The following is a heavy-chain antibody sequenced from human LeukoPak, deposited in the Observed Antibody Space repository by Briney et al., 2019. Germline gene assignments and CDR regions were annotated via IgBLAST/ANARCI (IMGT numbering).Heavy chain of an antibody. J-gene: IGHJ4*02. CDR1: GYTFTSYD. Sequence: APVTVSCKGSGYTFTSYDINWVRQATGQELEWMGWMNPNSGNTGNAQKFQGRVTMTRNTSISTAYMELGSVGSEDTAVYYCARSTFKRTVDYWGQGTLVTVSS. V-gene: IGHV1-8*01. CDR3: ARSTFKRTVDY. CDR2: MNPNSGNT. D-gene: IGHD1-1*01.